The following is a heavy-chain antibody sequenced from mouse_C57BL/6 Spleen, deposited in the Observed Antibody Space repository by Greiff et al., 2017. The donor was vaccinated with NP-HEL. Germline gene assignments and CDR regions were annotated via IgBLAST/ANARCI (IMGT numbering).Heavy chain of an antibody. D-gene: IGHD2-1*01. J-gene: IGHJ1*03. CDR1: GFSLTSYG. V-gene: IGHV2-2*01. CDR3: ARKGYYGNYYWYFDV. Sequence: VHLVESGPGLVQPSQSLSITCTVSGFSLTSYGVHWVRQSPGKGLEWLGVIWSGGSTDYNAAFISRLSISKDNSKSQVFFKMNSLQADDTAIYYCARKGYYGNYYWYFDVWGTGTTVTVSS. CDR2: IWSGGST.